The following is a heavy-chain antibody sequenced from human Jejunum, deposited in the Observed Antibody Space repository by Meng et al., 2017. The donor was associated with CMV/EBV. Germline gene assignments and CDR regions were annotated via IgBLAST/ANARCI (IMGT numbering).Heavy chain of an antibody. J-gene: IGHJ4*02. V-gene: IGHV3-23*01. CDR3: AKRSGYGANSFFDN. Sequence: SGFTFSTYAMGWARQAPGKGLEWVSTISGIGSSTYYADSVRGQFAISRDNSENTVYLQVHSLRAGDTAVYYCAKRSGYGANSFFDNWGQGTLVTVSS. CDR2: ISGIGSST. D-gene: IGHD4-23*01. CDR1: GFTFSTYA.